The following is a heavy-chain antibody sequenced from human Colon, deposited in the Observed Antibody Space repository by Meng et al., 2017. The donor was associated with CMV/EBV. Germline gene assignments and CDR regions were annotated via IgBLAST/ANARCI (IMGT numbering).Heavy chain of an antibody. Sequence: ASVKVSCKASGYTFNKHGINWVRQAPGQGLEWMGWINLWNGNIEYAQKFQGRVTMTTDTSTSTAYMELGSLRSDDTAVYYCARASNWNGASKNFYNYGMDVWGQGTTVTVSS. V-gene: IGHV1-18*01. J-gene: IGHJ6*02. CDR2: INLWNGNI. CDR3: ARASNWNGASKNFYNYGMDV. D-gene: IGHD1-20*01. CDR1: GYTFNKHG.